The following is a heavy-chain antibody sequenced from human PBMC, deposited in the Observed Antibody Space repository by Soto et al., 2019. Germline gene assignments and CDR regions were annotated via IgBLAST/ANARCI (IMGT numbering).Heavy chain of an antibody. J-gene: IGHJ6*03. CDR1: GFTFSSYS. CDR3: ARDSVTAHYYYYMDV. CDR2: ISSSSSTI. V-gene: IGHV3-48*01. D-gene: IGHD4-17*01. Sequence: GGSLRLSCAASGFTFSSYSMNWVRQAPGKGLEWVSYISSSSSTIYYADSVKGRFTISRDNAKNSLYLQMNSLRAEDTAVYYCARDSVTAHYYYYMDVWGKGTTVTVSS.